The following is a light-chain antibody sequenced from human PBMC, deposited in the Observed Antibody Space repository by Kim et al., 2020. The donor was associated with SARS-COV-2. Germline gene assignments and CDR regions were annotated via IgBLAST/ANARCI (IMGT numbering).Light chain of an antibody. CDR3: NSRVSGGTVV. Sequence: SSELTQDPAVSVALGQTVRITCQGDSLRDFDASWYQQRPGQAPMLIIYDKNNRPSGIPDRFSGSGSGNTASLTITGTQAEDEADYYCNSRVSGGTVVFGGGTKLTVL. V-gene: IGLV3-19*01. J-gene: IGLJ3*02. CDR1: SLRDFD. CDR2: DKN.